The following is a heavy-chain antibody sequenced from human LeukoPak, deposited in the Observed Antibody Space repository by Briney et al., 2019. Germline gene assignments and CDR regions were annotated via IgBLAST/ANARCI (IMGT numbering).Heavy chain of an antibody. CDR2: INHSGST. Sequence: PSETLSLTCAVYGGSFSGYYWSWIRQPPGKGLEWIGEINHSGSTNYNPSLKSRVTISVDTSKNQFSLKLSSVTAADTAVYYCSRASSWYGYYYYYMDVWGKGTTVTVSS. J-gene: IGHJ6*03. V-gene: IGHV4-34*01. CDR3: SRASSWYGYYYYYMDV. D-gene: IGHD6-13*01. CDR1: GGSFSGYY.